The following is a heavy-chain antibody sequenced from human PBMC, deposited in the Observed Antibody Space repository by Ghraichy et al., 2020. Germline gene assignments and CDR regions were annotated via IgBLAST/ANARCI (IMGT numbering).Heavy chain of an antibody. D-gene: IGHD6-6*01. V-gene: IGHV4-34*01. J-gene: IGHJ4*02. CDR2: INHSGST. CDR1: GGSFSGYY. CDR3: ARGRSIAARLALDY. Sequence: SETLSLTCAVYGGSFSGYYWSWIRQPPGKGLEWIGEINHSGSTNYNPSLKSRVTISVDTSKNQFSLKLSSVTAADTAVYYCARGRSIAARLALDYWGQGTLVTVSS.